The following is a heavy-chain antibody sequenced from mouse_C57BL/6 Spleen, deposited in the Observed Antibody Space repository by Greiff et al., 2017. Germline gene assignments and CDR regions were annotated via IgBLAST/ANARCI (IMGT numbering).Heavy chain of an antibody. Sequence: EVHLVESGPELVKPGASVKIPCKASGYTFTDYNMDWVKQSHGKSLEWIGDINPNNGGTIYNQKFKGKATLTVDKSSSTAYMELRSLTSEDTAVYYCARTLRRYFDYWGQGTTLTVSS. J-gene: IGHJ2*01. D-gene: IGHD1-2*01. CDR2: INPNNGGT. CDR3: ARTLRRYFDY. CDR1: GYTFTDYN. V-gene: IGHV1-18*01.